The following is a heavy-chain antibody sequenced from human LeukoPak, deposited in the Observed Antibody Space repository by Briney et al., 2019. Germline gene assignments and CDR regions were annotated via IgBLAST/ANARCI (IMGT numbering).Heavy chain of an antibody. J-gene: IGHJ4*02. CDR1: GFTFRRHG. Sequence: GGSLRLSCAASGFTFRRHGMQWVRHAPGKGLEWVAVISYDGSNKNYAHSVKGRFTISRDNSKNTLYLQMNSLRAEDTAVYYCAKDRSSSWSFDYWGQGTLVTVSS. D-gene: IGHD6-13*01. CDR2: ISYDGSNK. CDR3: AKDRSSSWSFDY. V-gene: IGHV3-30*18.